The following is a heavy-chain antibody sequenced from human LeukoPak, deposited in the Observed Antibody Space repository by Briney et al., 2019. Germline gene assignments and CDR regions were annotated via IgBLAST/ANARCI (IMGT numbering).Heavy chain of an antibody. V-gene: IGHV3-9*01. Sequence: GGPLRLSCAASGFKFDDYGMHWVRQAPGKGLEWVSGISSNSVNIPYADSVKGRFTISRDNDKNSLYLQMNSLRVEDTALYYCAKGPRVWGSYGDSWGQGTLVTVSS. CDR2: ISSNSVNI. D-gene: IGHD3-16*01. CDR1: GFKFDDYG. J-gene: IGHJ4*02. CDR3: AKGPRVWGSYGDS.